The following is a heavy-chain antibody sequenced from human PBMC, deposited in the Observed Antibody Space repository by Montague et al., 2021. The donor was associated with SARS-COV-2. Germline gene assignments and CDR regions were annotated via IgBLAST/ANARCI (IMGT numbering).Heavy chain of an antibody. V-gene: IGHV4-34*01. J-gene: IGHJ2*01. CDR3: ARGAPTITMIVVVFTGAGWYFDL. CDR2: INHSGST. Sequence: SETLSLTCAVHGGSFSGYYWSWIRQPPGKELEWIGEINHSGSTNYNPSLKSRVSISVDTSKNQFSLKLSSVTAADTAVYYCARGAPTITMIVVVFTGAGWYFDLWGRGTLVTVSS. D-gene: IGHD3-22*01. CDR1: GGSFSGYY.